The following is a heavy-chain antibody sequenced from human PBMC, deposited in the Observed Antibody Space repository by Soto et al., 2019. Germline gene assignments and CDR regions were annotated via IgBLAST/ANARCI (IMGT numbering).Heavy chain of an antibody. CDR2: TYYRSKWYN. CDR1: GDSVSRNSAT. D-gene: IGHD6-13*01. CDR3: ARVISSTYYFDY. Sequence: PSQTLSLTCAMSGDSVSRNSATWNWIRQSPSRGLEWLGRTYYRSKWYNDYAVSVKSRITINPDTSKNQFSLQLNSVTPEDTAVYYCARVISSTYYFDYWGQGTLLTVSS. J-gene: IGHJ4*02. V-gene: IGHV6-1*01.